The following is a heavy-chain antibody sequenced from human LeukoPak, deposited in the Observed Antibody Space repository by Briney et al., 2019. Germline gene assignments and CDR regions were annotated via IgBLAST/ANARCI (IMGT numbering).Heavy chain of an antibody. Sequence: SETLSLTCTVSGGSINSYYWSWIRQPAGKGLEWIGRIYSSGSTNYNPSLKSRVSMSVDTSKNQFSLKLTSVTAADTAVYYCARGGKATVVTMWGQGILVTASA. V-gene: IGHV4-4*07. J-gene: IGHJ4*02. CDR1: GGSINSYY. CDR3: ARGGKATVVTM. D-gene: IGHD4-23*01. CDR2: IYSSGST.